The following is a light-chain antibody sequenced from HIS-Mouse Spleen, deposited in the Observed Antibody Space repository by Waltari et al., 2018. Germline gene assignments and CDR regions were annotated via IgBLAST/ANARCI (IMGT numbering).Light chain of an antibody. Sequence: QSALTQPASVSGSPGQSIPIPCTGTSSDVGSYNIVSWYQQHPGNAPKLMIYEGSKRPSGVSNRFSGSKSGNTASLTISGLQAEDEADYYCCSYAGSSTFEVFGGGTKLTVL. CDR2: EGS. V-gene: IGLV2-23*03. CDR3: CSYAGSSTFEV. CDR1: SSDVGSYNI. J-gene: IGLJ2*01.